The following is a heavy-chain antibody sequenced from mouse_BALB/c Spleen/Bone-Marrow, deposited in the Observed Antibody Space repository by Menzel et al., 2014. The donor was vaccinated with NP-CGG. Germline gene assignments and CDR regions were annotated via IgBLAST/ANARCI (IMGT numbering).Heavy chain of an antibody. Sequence: EVQLQQSGAELVKPGASVKLSCTASGFNIKDTYMHWVKQRPEQGLEWIGRIDPANGNTKYEPKFQGKVTITADTSSNTAYLQLSSLTSEDTAVYYCATMITDWFFDVWGAGTTVTVSS. CDR3: ATMITDWFFDV. CDR2: IDPANGNT. D-gene: IGHD2-4*01. CDR1: GFNIKDTY. V-gene: IGHV14-3*02. J-gene: IGHJ1*01.